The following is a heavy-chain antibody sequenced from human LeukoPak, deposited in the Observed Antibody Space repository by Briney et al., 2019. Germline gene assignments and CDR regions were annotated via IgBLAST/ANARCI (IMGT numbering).Heavy chain of an antibody. Sequence: PGGSLRLSCAASGFTFSDYYMSWIRQAPGKGLEWVSYISSGSTIYYADSVKGRFTISRDNAKNSLYLQMNSLRAEDTAVYYCARVRGPTWSYYYDSSGYIDYWGQGTLVTVSS. CDR2: ISSGSTI. D-gene: IGHD3-22*01. J-gene: IGHJ4*02. CDR3: ARVRGPTWSYYYDSSGYIDY. CDR1: GFTFSDYY. V-gene: IGHV3-11*01.